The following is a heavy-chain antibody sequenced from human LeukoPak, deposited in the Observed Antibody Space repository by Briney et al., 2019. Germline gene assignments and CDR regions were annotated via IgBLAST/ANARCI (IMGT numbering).Heavy chain of an antibody. J-gene: IGHJ4*02. Sequence: SETLSLTXAVYGGSFSGYYWSWIRQPPGKGLEWIGEINHSGSTNYNPSLKSRVTISVDTSKNQFSLKLSSVTAADTAVYYCARAQRPDYYDSSGCTVDYWGQGTLVTVSS. CDR1: GGSFSGYY. CDR2: INHSGST. V-gene: IGHV4-34*01. CDR3: ARAQRPDYYDSSGCTVDY. D-gene: IGHD3-22*01.